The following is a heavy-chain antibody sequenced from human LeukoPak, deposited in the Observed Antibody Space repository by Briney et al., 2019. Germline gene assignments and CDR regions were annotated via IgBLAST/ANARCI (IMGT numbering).Heavy chain of an antibody. V-gene: IGHV3-53*01. J-gene: IGHJ6*03. CDR1: GFTVGSNY. CDR2: IYSGGGT. D-gene: IGHD3-10*01. Sequence: GGSLRLSCAASGFTVGSNYMSWVRQAPGKGLEWVSVIYSGGGTYYADSVKGRFTVSRDNSKNTLYLLMNSLRAEDTAVYYCAGRTRLVRGVHYMDVWGKGNTVTVSS. CDR3: AGRTRLVRGVHYMDV.